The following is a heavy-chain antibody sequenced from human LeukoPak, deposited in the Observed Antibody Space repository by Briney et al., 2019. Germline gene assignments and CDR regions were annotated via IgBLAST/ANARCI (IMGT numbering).Heavy chain of an antibody. CDR1: GFTFSSYG. CDR3: ARRAGAYSHPYDY. J-gene: IGHJ4*02. V-gene: IGHV3-23*01. CDR2: ISGSGGST. D-gene: IGHD4/OR15-4a*01. Sequence: SGGTLRLSCAASGFTFSSYGMNWVRQAPGKGLEWVSGISGSGGSTYYADSVKGRFTISRDNSKNTLYLQMNSLRAEDTAVYYCARRAGAYSHPYDYWGQGTLVTVSS.